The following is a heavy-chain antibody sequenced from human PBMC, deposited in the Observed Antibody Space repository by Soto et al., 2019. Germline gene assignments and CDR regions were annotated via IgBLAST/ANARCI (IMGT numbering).Heavy chain of an antibody. Sequence: GSGPTLVNPTQTLTLTCTFSGFSLSTSGVGVGWIRQPPGKALEWLALIYWDDDKRYSPSLKSRLTITKDTSKNQVVLTMTNMDPVDTATYYCAHTPPIPPYSSSWYLDYWGQGTLVTVSS. J-gene: IGHJ4*02. CDR2: IYWDDDK. D-gene: IGHD6-13*01. CDR3: AHTPPIPPYSSSWYLDY. V-gene: IGHV2-5*02. CDR1: GFSLSTSGVG.